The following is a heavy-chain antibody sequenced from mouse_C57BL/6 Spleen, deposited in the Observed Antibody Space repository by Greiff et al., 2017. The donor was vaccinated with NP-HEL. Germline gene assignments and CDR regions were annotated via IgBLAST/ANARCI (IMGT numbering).Heavy chain of an antibody. CDR1: GFTFSSYA. CDR2: ISDGGSYT. Sequence: EVNVVESGGGLVKPGGSLKLSCAASGFTFSSYAMSWVRQTPEKRLEWVATISDGGSYTYYPDNVKGRFTISRDNAKNNLYLQMSHLKSEDTAMYYCARDDSKAGYYAMDYWGQGTSVTVSS. D-gene: IGHD2-5*01. V-gene: IGHV5-4*01. J-gene: IGHJ4*01. CDR3: ARDDSKAGYYAMDY.